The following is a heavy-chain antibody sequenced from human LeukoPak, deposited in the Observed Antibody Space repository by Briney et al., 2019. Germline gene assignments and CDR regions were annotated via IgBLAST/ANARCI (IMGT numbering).Heavy chain of an antibody. CDR1: GFTFSSYA. D-gene: IGHD6-19*01. CDR2: ISSSSSYI. V-gene: IGHV3-21*01. J-gene: IGHJ4*02. Sequence: GGSLRLSCSASGFTFSSYAMHWVRQAQGNGVEWVSFISSSSSYIYYADSVKGRFTISRDNAKNSLYLQMNSLRAEDTAVYYCARNHSSWGQGTLVTVSS. CDR3: ARNHSS.